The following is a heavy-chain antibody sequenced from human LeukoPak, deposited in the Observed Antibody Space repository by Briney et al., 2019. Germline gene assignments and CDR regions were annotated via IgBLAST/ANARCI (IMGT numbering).Heavy chain of an antibody. CDR2: INHSGST. CDR1: GGSFSGYY. CDR3: ARGRIAARRVNYFDY. J-gene: IGHJ4*02. V-gene: IGHV4-34*01. D-gene: IGHD6-6*01. Sequence: SETLSLTCAVYGGSFSGYYWSWIRQPPGKGLEWIGEINHSGSTNYNPSLKSRVTISVDTSKNQFSLKLSSVTAADTAVYYCARGRIAARRVNYFDYWGQGTLVTVSS.